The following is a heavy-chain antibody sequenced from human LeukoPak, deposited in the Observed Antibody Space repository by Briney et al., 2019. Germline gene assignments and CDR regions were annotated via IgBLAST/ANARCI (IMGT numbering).Heavy chain of an antibody. V-gene: IGHV1-18*01. D-gene: IGHD6-13*01. J-gene: IGHJ5*02. Sequence: RASVKVSCKPSGYTFTSYGISWVRQAPGQGLEWMGWTSVYNSNTNYAQQFQGRVTLTTDISTSTAYMELRSLRSDDTAMYYCARDMVGLAADGNWFDPWGQGTLVTVSS. CDR2: TSVYNSNT. CDR1: GYTFTSYG. CDR3: ARDMVGLAADGNWFDP.